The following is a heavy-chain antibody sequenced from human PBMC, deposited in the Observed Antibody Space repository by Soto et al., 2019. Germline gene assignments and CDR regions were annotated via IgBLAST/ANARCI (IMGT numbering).Heavy chain of an antibody. Sequence: SETLSLTCSVAGGSSSTTRYYWGWIRQPPGKGLEWIGSIYYTGSTYYNPSLKSRVTISVDTSQNQFSLKLISVTAADTAVYYCARHDCSGGICYRFDYWGQGALVTVSS. CDR2: IYYTGST. D-gene: IGHD2-15*01. CDR1: GGSSSTTRYY. J-gene: IGHJ4*02. V-gene: IGHV4-39*01. CDR3: ARHDCSGGICYRFDY.